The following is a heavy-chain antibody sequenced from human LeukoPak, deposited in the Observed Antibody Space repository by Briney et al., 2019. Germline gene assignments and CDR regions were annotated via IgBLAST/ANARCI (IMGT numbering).Heavy chain of an antibody. CDR3: ARDFPMVRGVPTDY. V-gene: IGHV3-23*01. J-gene: IGHJ4*02. CDR2: ITGSGAFT. CDR1: GFTFITYS. Sequence: PGGSLRLSCAVSGFTFITYSMTWVRQAPGRGLEWVSAITGSGAFTDYADSVKGRFTISRDNAKNSLYLQMNSLRAEDTAVYYCARDFPMVRGVPTDYWGQGTLVTVSS. D-gene: IGHD3-10*01.